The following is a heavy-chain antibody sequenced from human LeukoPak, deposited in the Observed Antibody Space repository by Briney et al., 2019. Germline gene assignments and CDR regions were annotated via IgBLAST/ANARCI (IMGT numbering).Heavy chain of an antibody. CDR1: GFTFSSYW. V-gene: IGHV3-74*01. J-gene: IGHJ4*02. CDR2: INSDGSST. CDR3: ARATQWPWYYFDY. Sequence: RGSLRLSCAASGFTFSSYWMHWVRQAPGKGLVWVSRINSDGSSTSYADSVKGRFTISRDNAKNTLYLQMNSLRAEDTAVYYCARATQWPWYYFDYWGQGTLVTVSS. D-gene: IGHD6-19*01.